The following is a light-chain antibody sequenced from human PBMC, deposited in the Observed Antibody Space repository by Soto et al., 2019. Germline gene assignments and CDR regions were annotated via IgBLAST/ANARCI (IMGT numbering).Light chain of an antibody. V-gene: IGKV3-11*01. Sequence: IVFTQLPHTPCLLPWERAAIASLASQYITIYLAWYQQKPGQAPRLLIYDASNRATGIPARFSGSGSGTDFTLTISRLEPDDFAVYYCQQHADWPITFGQGTKLEIK. CDR1: QYITIY. CDR2: DAS. J-gene: IGKJ5*01. CDR3: QQHADWPIT.